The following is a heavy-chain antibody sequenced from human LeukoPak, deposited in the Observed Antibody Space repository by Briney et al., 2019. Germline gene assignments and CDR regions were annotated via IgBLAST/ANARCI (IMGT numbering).Heavy chain of an antibody. Sequence: SETLSLTCAVYGGSFSGYYWSWIRQPPGKGLEWIGEINHSGSTNYDPSLKSRVTISVDTSKNQFSLKLSSVTAADTAVYYCASTVHEVSKGGQWVGYNYDYFDYWGQGTLVTVSS. V-gene: IGHV4-34*01. CDR2: INHSGST. CDR1: GGSFSGYY. J-gene: IGHJ4*02. D-gene: IGHD5-24*01. CDR3: ASTVHEVSKGGQWVGYNYDYFDY.